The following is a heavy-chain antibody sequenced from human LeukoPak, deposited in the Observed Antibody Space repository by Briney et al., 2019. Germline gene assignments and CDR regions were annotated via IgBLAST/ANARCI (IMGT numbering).Heavy chain of an antibody. J-gene: IGHJ1*01. D-gene: IGHD3-3*01. V-gene: IGHV3-30*04. CDR1: GFTFSSYA. Sequence: PGGSLRLSCAASGFTFSSYAMHWVRQAPGKGPEWVTVIARDGKDKHHADSVKGRFTISRDNSKNTLYLQMNSLRAEDTAVYYCAKGSRFLEWFLYFQHWGQGTLVTVSS. CDR2: IARDGKDK. CDR3: AKGSRFLEWFLYFQH.